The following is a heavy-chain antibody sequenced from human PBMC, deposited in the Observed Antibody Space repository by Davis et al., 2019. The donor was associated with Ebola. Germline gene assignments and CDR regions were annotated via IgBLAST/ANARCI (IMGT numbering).Heavy chain of an antibody. CDR3: TRRPSGSSEIDY. CDR2: IRSKANSYAT. CDR1: GFTFSGTA. J-gene: IGHJ4*02. V-gene: IGHV3-73*01. Sequence: GGSLRLSCAASGFTFSGTAMHWVRQASGKGLEWVGRIRSKANSYATAYAASVKGRFTISRDDSKNTAYLQMNSLKTEDTAMYYCTRRPSGSSEIDYWGQGTLVTVSS. D-gene: IGHD2-15*01.